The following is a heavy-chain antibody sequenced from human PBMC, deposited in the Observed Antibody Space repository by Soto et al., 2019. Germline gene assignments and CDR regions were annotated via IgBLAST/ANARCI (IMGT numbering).Heavy chain of an antibody. CDR1: GGSISSGGYS. D-gene: IGHD1-26*01. J-gene: IGHJ4*02. CDR2: IYHSGST. CDR3: ARSSGSYFGPPGY. V-gene: IGHV4-30-2*01. Sequence: SETLSLTCAVSGGSISSGGYSWSWIRQPPGKGLEWIGYIYHSGSTYYNPSLKSRVTISVDRSKNQFSLKLSSVTAADTAVYYCARSSGSYFGPPGYWGQGTLVTVSS.